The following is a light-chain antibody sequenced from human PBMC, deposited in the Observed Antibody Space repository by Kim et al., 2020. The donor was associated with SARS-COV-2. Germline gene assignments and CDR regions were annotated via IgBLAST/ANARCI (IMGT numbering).Light chain of an antibody. CDR1: QSISSEF. V-gene: IGKV3-20*01. CDR2: GAS. J-gene: IGKJ2*01. CDR3: QQYTTSPPAYT. Sequence: EIVLTQSLGTLSLSPGERATLSCRASQSISSEFLAWYQQISGQPPRLLIYGASNRAAGIPDRFSGGGSGTDFTLTITRLEPADSAVYYCQQYTTSPPAYTFGQGTKLEI.